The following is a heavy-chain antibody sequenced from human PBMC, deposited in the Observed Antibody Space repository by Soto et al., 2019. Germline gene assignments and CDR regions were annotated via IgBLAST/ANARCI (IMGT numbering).Heavy chain of an antibody. CDR3: ARDHYDFWSGYYFDS. CDR1: GYTFSLYE. Sequence: QVQLVQSGTEVQKPGASVNISCKASGYTFSLYEIHWVRQAPGQSLEWMGHIKPGNGETTLSQKFQGRVTITRDTSASTVYKEVSSLTSEDTAVYYCARDHYDFWSGYYFDSWGQGTLLTVSS. D-gene: IGHD3-3*01. V-gene: IGHV1-3*01. CDR2: IKPGNGET. J-gene: IGHJ4*02.